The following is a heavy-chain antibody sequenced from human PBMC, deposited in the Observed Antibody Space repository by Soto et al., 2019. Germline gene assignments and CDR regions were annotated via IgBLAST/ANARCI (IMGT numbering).Heavy chain of an antibody. CDR1: GYTFTHYW. Sequence: GGSLKISCKVSGYTFTHYWIVWVRQIPGKGLEWTGIIYPGDSDTGYTPSFQGQLTISADRSVSTAYLQWSSLKASDTGMYYCARYPTLTDYFFHGMDVWGQGTTVTV. J-gene: IGHJ6*02. CDR2: IYPGDSDT. V-gene: IGHV5-51*01. CDR3: ARYPTLTDYFFHGMDV. D-gene: IGHD4-17*01.